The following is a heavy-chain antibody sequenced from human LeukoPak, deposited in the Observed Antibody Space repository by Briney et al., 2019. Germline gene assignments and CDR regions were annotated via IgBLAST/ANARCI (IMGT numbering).Heavy chain of an antibody. V-gene: IGHV3-7*03. Sequence: GGSLRLSCAASGFTFSSYWMSWVRQAPGKGLEWVANIKQDGSEKYYVDSVKGRFTISRDNAKNSPYLQMNSLRAEDTAVYYCARDRESLDYVWGSYRFFDYWGQGTLVTVSS. CDR1: GFTFSSYW. CDR3: ARDRESLDYVWGSYRFFDY. CDR2: IKQDGSEK. J-gene: IGHJ4*02. D-gene: IGHD3-16*02.